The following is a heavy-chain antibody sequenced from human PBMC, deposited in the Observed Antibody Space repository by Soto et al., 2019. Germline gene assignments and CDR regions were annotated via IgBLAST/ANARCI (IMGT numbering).Heavy chain of an antibody. Sequence: ASVKVSCKASGYTFTSYYMHWVRQAPGQGLEWMGIINPSGGSTSYAQKFQGRVTMTRDTSTSTVYMELSSLRSEDTAVYYCARDGDPLGYCTNGVCRWFDTWGQGTLVTVSS. CDR1: GYTFTSYY. CDR3: ARDGDPLGYCTNGVCRWFDT. D-gene: IGHD2-8*01. J-gene: IGHJ5*02. CDR2: INPSGGST. V-gene: IGHV1-46*01.